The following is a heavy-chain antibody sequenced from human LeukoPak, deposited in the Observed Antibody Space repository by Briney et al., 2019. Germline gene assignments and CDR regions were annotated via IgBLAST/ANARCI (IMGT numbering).Heavy chain of an antibody. J-gene: IGHJ3*02. CDR1: GGSISSGAYY. CDR3: ARETGGGAFDI. V-gene: IGHV4-30-4*08. CDR2: IYYSGST. D-gene: IGHD3-10*01. Sequence: SQTLSLTCTVSGGSISSGAYYWSWIRQPPGKGLEWIGYIYYSGSTYYNPSLKSRVTISVDTSKNQFSLKLSSVTAADTAVYYCARETGGGAFDIWGQGTMVTVSS.